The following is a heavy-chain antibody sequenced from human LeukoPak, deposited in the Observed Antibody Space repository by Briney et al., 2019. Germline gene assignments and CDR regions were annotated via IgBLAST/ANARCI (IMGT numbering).Heavy chain of an antibody. CDR3: ARERDNYYDFWSGYYDGFDY. J-gene: IGHJ4*02. V-gene: IGHV3-48*03. D-gene: IGHD3-3*01. CDR1: GFTFSSYE. Sequence: GGSLRLSCAASGFTFSSYEMNWVRRAPGKGLEWVSYISSSGSTIYYADSVKGRFTISRDNAKNSLYLQMNSLRAEDTAVYYCARERDNYYDFWSGYYDGFDYWGQGTLVTVSS. CDR2: ISSSGSTI.